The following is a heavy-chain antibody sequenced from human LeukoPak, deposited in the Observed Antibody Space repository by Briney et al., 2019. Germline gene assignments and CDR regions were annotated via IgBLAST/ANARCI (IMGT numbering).Heavy chain of an antibody. V-gene: IGHV3-48*04. D-gene: IGHD3-22*01. J-gene: IGHJ4*02. Sequence: GGSLRLSCAASGFTFDTYGMNWVRQDPGKGLEWVSYISSSSSTIYYADSVKGRFTISRDNAKNSLYLQMNSLRAEDTAVYYCARGKDYYDSSGYHQYYFDYWGQETLVTVSS. CDR1: GFTFDTYG. CDR3: ARGKDYYDSSGYHQYYFDY. CDR2: ISSSSSTI.